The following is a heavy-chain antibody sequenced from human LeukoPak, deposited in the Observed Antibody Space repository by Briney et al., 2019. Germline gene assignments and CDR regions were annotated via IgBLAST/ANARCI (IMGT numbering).Heavy chain of an antibody. Sequence: KPSETLSLTCTVSGGSISSGNDYWGWIRQPPGKGLEWFGSIYYSGSTYYNPSLKSRVTISVDTSKIQFSLKLSSVTAADTAVYYCARHASKQIHVLLWFGELFYFDYWGQGTLVTVSS. CDR3: ARHASKQIHVLLWFGELFYFDY. V-gene: IGHV4-39*01. CDR1: GGSISSGNDY. J-gene: IGHJ4*02. CDR2: IYYSGST. D-gene: IGHD3-10*01.